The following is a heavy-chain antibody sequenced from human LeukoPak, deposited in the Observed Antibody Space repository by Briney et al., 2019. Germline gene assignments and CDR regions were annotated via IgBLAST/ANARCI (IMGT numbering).Heavy chain of an antibody. CDR3: ARTCSGDCYILDS. J-gene: IGHJ4*02. Sequence: ASVKVSCKASGYTFSAYYMYWVREAPGQGLEWMGWINPYTGETKYAQNFQGRVTMTRDTSISTVYMEVSRLRSDDTAVYYCARTCSGDCYILDSWGQGTLVTVSS. CDR2: INPYTGET. CDR1: GYTFSAYY. V-gene: IGHV1-2*02. D-gene: IGHD2-21*02.